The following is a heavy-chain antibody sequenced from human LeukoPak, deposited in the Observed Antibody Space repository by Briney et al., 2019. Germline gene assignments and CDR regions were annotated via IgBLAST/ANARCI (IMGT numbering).Heavy chain of an antibody. CDR1: GGSISSYY. D-gene: IGHD6-19*01. J-gene: IGHJ6*04. CDR3: ARGSSSGWFLGDV. CDR2: IYYSGST. Sequence: SETLSLTCTVSGGSISSYYWSWIRQPPGKGLEWIGYIYYSGSTNYNPSLKSRVTISVDTSKNQFSLKLSTVTAADTAVYHCARGSSSGWFLGDVWGKGTTVTVSS. V-gene: IGHV4-59*01.